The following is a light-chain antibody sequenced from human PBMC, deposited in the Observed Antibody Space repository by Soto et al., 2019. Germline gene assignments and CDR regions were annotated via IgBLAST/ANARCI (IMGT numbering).Light chain of an antibody. V-gene: IGLV2-14*03. CDR3: SSYTTTATRL. CDR1: SSDVGAYNF. CDR2: DVS. Sequence: QSALTQPASVSGSPGQSITISCTGTSSDVGAYNFVSWYQHHPGKAPQLMIYDVSNRPSGVSDRFSGSKSGNTASLTISGLQAEDEADYYCSSYTTTATRLFGGGTKLTVL. J-gene: IGLJ2*01.